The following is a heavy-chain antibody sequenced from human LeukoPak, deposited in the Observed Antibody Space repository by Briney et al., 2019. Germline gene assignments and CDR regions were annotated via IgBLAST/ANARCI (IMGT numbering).Heavy chain of an antibody. V-gene: IGHV1-46*01. D-gene: IGHD3-22*01. CDR2: INPSGGST. CDR3: AREASMIVVVITTSGFDY. Sequence: ASVKVSCKASGYTFTSYYMHWVRQAPGQGLEWMGIINPSGGSTSYAQKFQGRVTMTRDMSTSTVYMELSSLRSEDTAVYYCAREASMIVVVITTSGFDYWGQGTLVTVSS. CDR1: GYTFTSYY. J-gene: IGHJ4*02.